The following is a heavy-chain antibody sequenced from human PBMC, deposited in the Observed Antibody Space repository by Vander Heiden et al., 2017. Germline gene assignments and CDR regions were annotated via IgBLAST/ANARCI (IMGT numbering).Heavy chain of an antibody. CDR2: IIAIFGTA. J-gene: IGHJ3*02. Sequence: QVQLVQSGAEVKRPGSSVKVSCKASRGSFSNYPISWVRQAPGQGLEWMGGIIAIFGTANYAQKFQGRVTITADESTSTAYMELSSLRSEDTAVYYWARLLVGATGAFDIWGQGTLVTVSS. CDR3: ARLLVGATGAFDI. D-gene: IGHD1-26*01. V-gene: IGHV1-69*01. CDR1: RGSFSNYP.